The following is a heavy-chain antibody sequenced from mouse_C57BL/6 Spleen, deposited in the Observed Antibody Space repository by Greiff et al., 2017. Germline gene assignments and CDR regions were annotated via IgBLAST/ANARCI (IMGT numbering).Heavy chain of an antibody. D-gene: IGHD1-1*01. CDR1: GYTFTSYW. J-gene: IGHJ3*01. Sequence: QVQLKQPGAELVRPGSSVKLSCKASGYTFTSYWMHWVKQRPIQGLEWIGNIDPSDSETHYNQKFKDKATLTVDKSSSTAYMQLSSLTSEDSAVYYCARSYYYGSSYGGFAYWGQGTLVTVSA. CDR2: IDPSDSET. V-gene: IGHV1-52*01. CDR3: ARSYYYGSSYGGFAY.